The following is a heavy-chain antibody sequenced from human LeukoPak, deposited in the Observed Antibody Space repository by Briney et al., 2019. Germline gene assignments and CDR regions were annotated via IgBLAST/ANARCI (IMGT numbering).Heavy chain of an antibody. Sequence: GASVKVSCKASGYTFTSYDINWVRQAPGQGLEWMGWISAYNGNTSYAQKLQGRVTMTTDTSTSTAYMEPRSLRSDDTAVYYCAREVTMTRSFDYWGQGTLVTVSS. CDR2: ISAYNGNT. J-gene: IGHJ4*02. V-gene: IGHV1-18*01. CDR1: GYTFTSYD. CDR3: AREVTMTRSFDY. D-gene: IGHD3-22*01.